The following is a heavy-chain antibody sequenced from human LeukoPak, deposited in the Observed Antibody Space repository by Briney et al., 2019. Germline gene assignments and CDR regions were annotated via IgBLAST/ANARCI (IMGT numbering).Heavy chain of an antibody. D-gene: IGHD1-14*01. CDR3: VRIPNNAGFPNWFDP. CDR1: GFTFSTST. Sequence: GESLRLSCAASGFTFSTSTMNWIRQAPGKGLEWVSSISGSNDSIAYADSVKGRFTISRDNAKNSVYLQMNSLRAEDTALYYCVRIPNNAGFPNWFDPWGQGTLVTVSS. CDR2: ISGSNDSI. J-gene: IGHJ5*02. V-gene: IGHV3-21*01.